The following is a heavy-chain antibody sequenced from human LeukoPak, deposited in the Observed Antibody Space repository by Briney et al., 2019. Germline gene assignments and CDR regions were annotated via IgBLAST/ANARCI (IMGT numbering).Heavy chain of an antibody. CDR3: AKGVDYDILTGYYDY. J-gene: IGHJ4*02. Sequence: GGSLRLSCAASGFTFSSYGMSWVRQAPGKGLEWVSAISGSGGSTYYADSVKGRFTISRDNSKNTLYLQMNSLRAEDTAVYYCAKGVDYDILTGYYDYWGQGTLVTVSS. V-gene: IGHV3-23*01. D-gene: IGHD3-9*01. CDR1: GFTFSSYG. CDR2: ISGSGGST.